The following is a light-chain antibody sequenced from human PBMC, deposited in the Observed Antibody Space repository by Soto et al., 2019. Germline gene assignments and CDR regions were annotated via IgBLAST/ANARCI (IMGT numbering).Light chain of an antibody. Sequence: EIVLTDSPCTLSLSPLERARLSFRSSQSVSSSYLAWYQQKPGQAPRLLIYGASTRATGIPARFSGSGSGTDFTLTISSLEPEDFAVYYCQQRSNWPITFGQGTRLEIK. CDR2: GAS. CDR1: QSVSSSY. J-gene: IGKJ5*01. V-gene: IGKV3D-20*02. CDR3: QQRSNWPIT.